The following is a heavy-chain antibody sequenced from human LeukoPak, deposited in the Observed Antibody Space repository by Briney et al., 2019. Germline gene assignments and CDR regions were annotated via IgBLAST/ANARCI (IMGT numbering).Heavy chain of an antibody. CDR3: GSRWFD. V-gene: IGHV3-48*01. Sequence: GGSLRLSCAASGFTFSTYGMNWVRQAPGKGLEWVSFIGSSSAPIYYADSVKGRFTISRDNAKNSLYLQMNSLRAEDTAVYYCGSRWFDWGQGTLVTVSS. CDR2: IGSSSAPI. J-gene: IGHJ4*02. CDR1: GFTFSTYG. D-gene: IGHD4-23*01.